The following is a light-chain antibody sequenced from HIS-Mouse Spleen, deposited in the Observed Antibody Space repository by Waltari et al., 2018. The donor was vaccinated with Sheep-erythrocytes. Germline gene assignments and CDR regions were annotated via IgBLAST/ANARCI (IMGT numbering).Light chain of an antibody. V-gene: IGLV2-8*01. J-gene: IGLJ1*01. CDR1: SSDVGGYNY. Sequence: QSALTQPPSASGSPGQSVTISCTGTSSDVGGYNYVSWYQQHPGKAPKLMMYEVSNRPAGVPERFSGSKSGNTASLTVSGLQAEDEADYYCSSYAGSNNYVFGTGTKVTVL. CDR2: EVS. CDR3: SSYAGSNNYV.